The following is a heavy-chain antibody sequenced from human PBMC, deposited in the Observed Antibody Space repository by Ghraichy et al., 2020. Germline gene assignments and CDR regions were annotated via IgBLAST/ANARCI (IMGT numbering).Heavy chain of an antibody. V-gene: IGHV4-39*01. J-gene: IGHJ2*01. D-gene: IGHD4-23*01. CDR1: GGSISSSNYY. CDR3: AGSFAVITYFAL. CDR2: MHHSGST. Sequence: QTLSLTCTVSGGSISSSNYYWGWIRQAPGKGLEWIGSMHHSGSTYYSPSLGSRVTMSADRSTNQFSLKLSSVTAADTAVYYCAGSFAVITYFALWGRGTLVTVSS.